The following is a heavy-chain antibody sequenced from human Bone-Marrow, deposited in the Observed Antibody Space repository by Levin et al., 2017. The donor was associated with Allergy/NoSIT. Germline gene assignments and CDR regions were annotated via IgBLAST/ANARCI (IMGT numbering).Heavy chain of an antibody. CDR3: AITQYCSGGSCYRHYYYGMDV. Sequence: GESLKISCKGSGYSFTSYWIGWVRQMPGKGLEWMGIIYPGDSDTRYSPSFQGQVTISADKSISTAYLQWSSLKASDTAMYYCAITQYCSGGSCYRHYYYGMDVWGQGTTVTVSS. CDR1: GYSFTSYW. J-gene: IGHJ6*02. D-gene: IGHD2-15*01. CDR2: IYPGDSDT. V-gene: IGHV5-51*01.